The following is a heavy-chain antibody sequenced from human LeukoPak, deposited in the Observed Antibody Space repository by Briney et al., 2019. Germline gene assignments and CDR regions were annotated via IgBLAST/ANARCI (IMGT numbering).Heavy chain of an antibody. D-gene: IGHD3-3*01. J-gene: IGHJ4*02. Sequence: SETLSLTCAVYGGSFSGYYWSWIRQPPGKGLEWIGEINHSGSTNYNPSLKSRVTISVDTSKNQFSLKLSPVTAADTAVYYCARETYITIFGRGYFDYWGQGTLVTVSS. CDR2: INHSGST. CDR3: ARETYITIFGRGYFDY. V-gene: IGHV4-34*01. CDR1: GGSFSGYY.